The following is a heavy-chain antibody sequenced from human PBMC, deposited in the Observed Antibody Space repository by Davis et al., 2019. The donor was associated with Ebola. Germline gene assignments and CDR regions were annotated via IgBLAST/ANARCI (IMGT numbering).Heavy chain of an antibody. V-gene: IGHV1-69*13. CDR2: IIPMFRSP. D-gene: IGHD3-22*01. Sequence: SVKVSCKASGGTFSSFGVSWMRQAPGRGLEWMGGIIPMFRSPNYAQKFLDRVTITADDSTRTVYMEMRSLRPEDTAVYFCARGRTGFYYDSSDSPTWFDPWGQGTLVTVSS. CDR1: GGTFSSFG. J-gene: IGHJ5*02. CDR3: ARGRTGFYYDSSDSPTWFDP.